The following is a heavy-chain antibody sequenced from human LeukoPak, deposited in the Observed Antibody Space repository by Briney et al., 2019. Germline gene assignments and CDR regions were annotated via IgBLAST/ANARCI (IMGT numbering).Heavy chain of an antibody. CDR2: INHSGST. J-gene: IGHJ5*02. CDR1: GGSFSGYY. D-gene: IGHD3-22*01. V-gene: IGHV4-34*01. Sequence: PSETLSLTCAVYGGSFSGYYWSWIRRPPGKGLEWIGEINHSGSTNYNPSLKSRVTISVDTSKNQFSLKLSSVTAADTAVYYCARNPPDAPWYDRRRDWFDPWGQGTLVTVSS. CDR3: ARNPPDAPWYDRRRDWFDP.